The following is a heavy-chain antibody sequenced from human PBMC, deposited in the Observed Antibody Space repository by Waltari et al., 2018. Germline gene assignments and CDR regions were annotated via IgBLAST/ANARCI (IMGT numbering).Heavy chain of an antibody. CDR1: GHPFTDYY. V-gene: IGHV1-69-2*01. CDR3: SRSGSDDWFDP. J-gene: IGHJ5*02. D-gene: IGHD2-15*01. Sequence: EVQLLQSGAEVKKPGATVKISCKSSGHPFTDYYIHWVKQTPGKGLEWMGRVGPKDGETIYAEKFQDRVTISADTSTDTVYMIMNGLRFDDTALYFCSRSGSDDWFDPWGRGTPVTVVS. CDR2: VGPKDGET.